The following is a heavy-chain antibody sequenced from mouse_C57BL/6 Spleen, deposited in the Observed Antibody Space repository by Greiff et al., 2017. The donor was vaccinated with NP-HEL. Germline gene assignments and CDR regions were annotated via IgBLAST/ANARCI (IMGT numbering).Heavy chain of an antibody. J-gene: IGHJ1*03. Sequence: EVQGVESGGGLVKPGGSLKLSCAASGFTFSDYGMHWVRQAPEKGLEWVAYISSGSSTIYYADTVKGRFTSSRDNAKNTLFLQMTSLRSEDTAMYYCARRSVVAPYWYFDVWGTRTTVTVSS. V-gene: IGHV5-17*01. CDR1: GFTFSDYG. CDR3: ARRSVVAPYWYFDV. CDR2: ISSGSSTI. D-gene: IGHD1-1*01.